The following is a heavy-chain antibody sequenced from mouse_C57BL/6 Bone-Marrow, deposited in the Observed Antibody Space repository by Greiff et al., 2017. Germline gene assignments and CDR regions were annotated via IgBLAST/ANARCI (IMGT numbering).Heavy chain of an antibody. V-gene: IGHV1-59*01. CDR1: GYTFTSYW. CDR2: IDPSDSYT. Sequence: QVQLKQPGAELVRPGTSVKLSCKASGYTFTSYWMHWVKQRPGQGLEWIGVIDPSDSYTNYNQKFKGKATLTVDTSSSTAYMQLSSLTSEDSAVYYCARSGYPAWFAYWGQGTLVTVSA. CDR3: ARSGYPAWFAY. J-gene: IGHJ3*01. D-gene: IGHD3-1*01.